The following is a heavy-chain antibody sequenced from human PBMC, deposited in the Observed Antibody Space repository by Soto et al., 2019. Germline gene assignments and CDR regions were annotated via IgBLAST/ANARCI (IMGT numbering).Heavy chain of an antibody. V-gene: IGHV3-23*01. D-gene: IGHD2-15*01. J-gene: IGHJ6*03. CDR1: GFTFSSYA. Sequence: EVQLLESGGGLVQPGGSRRLSCAASGFTFSSYAMSWVRQAPGKGLEWVSTISDSGSTYYADSAKGRFTISRDISKNTLYVQLSSLRAEDTAVYYCAKGGEGYFSGTSCIYHMDAWGKGTTVTVSS. CDR3: AKGGEGYFSGTSCIYHMDA. CDR2: ISDSGST.